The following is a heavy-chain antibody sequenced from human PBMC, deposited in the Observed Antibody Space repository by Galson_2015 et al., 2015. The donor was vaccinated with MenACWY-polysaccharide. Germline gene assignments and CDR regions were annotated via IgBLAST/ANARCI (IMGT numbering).Heavy chain of an antibody. J-gene: IGHJ4*02. Sequence: PLSLTCTVSGGSISSGSYYWTWIRQPAGKGLEWIGLIYTSGSTKYNPSLKGRVTISLDTSKNQLSLKLSSVTAADTAVYYCARECAYWGQGTPVTVSS. CDR2: IYTSGST. V-gene: IGHV4-61*02. CDR3: ARECAY. CDR1: GGSISSGSYY.